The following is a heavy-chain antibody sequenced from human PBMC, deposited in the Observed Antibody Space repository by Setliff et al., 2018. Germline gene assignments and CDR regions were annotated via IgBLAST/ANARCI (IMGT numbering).Heavy chain of an antibody. CDR3: ARGGDYCGGECYIPPPDSY. CDR2: VNSDGSST. J-gene: IGHJ4*02. D-gene: IGHD2-21*01. V-gene: IGHV3-74*01. CDR1: GFTFVNYW. Sequence: PGGSLRLSCAASGFTFVNYWMHWVRQAPGKGLVWVSRVNSDGSSTIYADSVKGRFTISRDNAENTLYLQMNSLRPEDTAVYYCARGGDYCGGECYIPPPDSYWGQGTLVTVSS.